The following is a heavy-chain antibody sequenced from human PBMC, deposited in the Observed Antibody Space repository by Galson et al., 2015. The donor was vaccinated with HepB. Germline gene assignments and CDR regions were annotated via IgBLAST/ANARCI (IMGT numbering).Heavy chain of an antibody. J-gene: IGHJ3*02. CDR3: ARQTGIAVAGEYDAFDI. Sequence: PSFQGHVTISADKSISTAYLQWSSLKASDTAMYYCARQTGIAVAGEYDAFDIWGQGTMVTVSS. V-gene: IGHV5-10-1*01. D-gene: IGHD6-19*01.